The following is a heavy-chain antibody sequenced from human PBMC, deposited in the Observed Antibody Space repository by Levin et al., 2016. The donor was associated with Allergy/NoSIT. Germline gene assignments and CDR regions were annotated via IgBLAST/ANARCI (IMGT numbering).Heavy chain of an antibody. V-gene: IGHV3-15*01. J-gene: IGHJ1*01. CDR2: IKSKTDGGTT. CDR3: TTDPPFYGDLDYFQH. Sequence: WIRQPPGKGLEWVGRIKSKTDGGTTDYAAPVKGRFTISRDDSKNTLYLQMNSLKTEDTAVYYCTTDPPFYGDLDYFQHWGQGTLVTVSS. D-gene: IGHD4-17*01.